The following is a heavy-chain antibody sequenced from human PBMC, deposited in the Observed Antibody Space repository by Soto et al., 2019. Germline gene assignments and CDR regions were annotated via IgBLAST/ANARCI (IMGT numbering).Heavy chain of an antibody. Sequence: GGSLRLSSAASVVTFSRFAMNWVRQAPGKVLEWVSGLSGSGGNTYYADSVKCRFTISIDNSKHTLYLQMNSLIAEDTAVYYCVKGHVEYVTYRCGSWIHXWGQGTKVTVSX. CDR1: VVTFSRFA. J-gene: IGHJ5*01. D-gene: IGHD3-16*01. CDR2: LSGSGGNT. V-gene: IGHV3-23*01. CDR3: VKGHVEYVTYRCGSWIHX.